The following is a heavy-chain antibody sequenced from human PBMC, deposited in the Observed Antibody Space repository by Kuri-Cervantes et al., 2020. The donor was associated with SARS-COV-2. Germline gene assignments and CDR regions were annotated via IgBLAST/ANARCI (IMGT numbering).Heavy chain of an antibody. CDR3: ASRRTYRYYAMDV. CDR2: IFYSGNT. D-gene: IGHD2-8*01. Sequence: SETLSLTCTVSGGSISSYYWSWIRQPPGKGLEWIGGIFYSGNTYYNPSLKRRVTMSVDTSKNQFSLKLNSVTAADTAVYYCASRRTYRYYAMDVWGQGTAVTVSS. CDR1: GGSISSYY. J-gene: IGHJ6*02. V-gene: IGHV4-59*04.